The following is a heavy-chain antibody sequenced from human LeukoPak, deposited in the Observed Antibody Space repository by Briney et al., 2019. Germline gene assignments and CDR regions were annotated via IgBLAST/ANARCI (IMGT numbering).Heavy chain of an antibody. V-gene: IGHV1-69*13. CDR3: AGPGMLYFDY. CDR1: GGTFSSYA. CDR2: IIPIFGTA. J-gene: IGHJ4*02. D-gene: IGHD1-26*01. Sequence: ASVKVACKDSGGTFSSYAISWVRQAPGQGLEWMGGIIPIFGTANYAQKFQGRVTITADESTSTAYMELSSLRSEDTAVYYCAGPGMLYFDYWGQGTLVTVSS.